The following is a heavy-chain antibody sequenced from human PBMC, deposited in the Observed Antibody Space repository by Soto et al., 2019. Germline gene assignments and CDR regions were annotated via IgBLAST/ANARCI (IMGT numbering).Heavy chain of an antibody. CDR1: GFTFSSYG. J-gene: IGHJ6*02. CDR3: AKDEGRFLKHYFNYGVDV. Sequence: GGSLRLSCAASGFTFSSYGMHWVRQAPGKGLEWVAVISYDGSTKYYRESVKGRFTTSRDNSKNTLYLQIDSLRVEDTAVYYCAKDEGRFLKHYFNYGVDVWGPGTPVTV. V-gene: IGHV3-30*18. D-gene: IGHD3-3*01. CDR2: ISYDGSTK.